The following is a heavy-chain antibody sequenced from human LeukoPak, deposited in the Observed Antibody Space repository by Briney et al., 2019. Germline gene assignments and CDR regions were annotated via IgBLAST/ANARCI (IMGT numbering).Heavy chain of an antibody. CDR3: ARDGDYGGVDAFDI. J-gene: IGHJ3*02. Sequence: PSETLSLTCTVSGGSISSYYWSWIRQPPGKGLEWIGYIYYSGSTNYNPSLKSRVTISVDTSKNQFSLKLSSVTAADTAVYYCARDGDYGGVDAFDIWGQGTMVTVSS. CDR2: IYYSGST. CDR1: GGSISSYY. V-gene: IGHV4-59*12. D-gene: IGHD4-17*01.